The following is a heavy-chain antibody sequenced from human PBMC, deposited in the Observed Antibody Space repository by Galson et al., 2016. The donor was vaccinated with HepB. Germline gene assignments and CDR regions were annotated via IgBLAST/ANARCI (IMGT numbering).Heavy chain of an antibody. V-gene: IGHV3-49*03. J-gene: IGHJ4*02. CDR1: GFTFGNYA. D-gene: IGHD5-18*01. CDR2: IRSKAYGGTA. Sequence: SLRLSCATSGFTFGNYAMSWFRQAPGKGLEWVGFIRSKAYGGTAEYAASVKARSTISRDDSKSIAYLQMNSLKTEDTAVYYCTRARGYSFGYSDYWGQGTLVTVSS. CDR3: TRARGYSFGYSDY.